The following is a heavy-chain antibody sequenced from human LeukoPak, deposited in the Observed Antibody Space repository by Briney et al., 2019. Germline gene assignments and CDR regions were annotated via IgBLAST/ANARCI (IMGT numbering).Heavy chain of an antibody. CDR3: ARDVHLTTRNSYYYYYMDV. Sequence: PSETLSLTCTVSDGSISSSGYYWAWIRQPPGKGLEWIGSIYYSGSTYYNPSLKSRVTISIDTSKNQFSLRLSSVTAADTAVYYCARDVHLTTRNSYYYYYMDVWGKGTTVTVSS. CDR2: IYYSGST. D-gene: IGHD4-17*01. V-gene: IGHV4-39*07. CDR1: DGSISSSGYY. J-gene: IGHJ6*03.